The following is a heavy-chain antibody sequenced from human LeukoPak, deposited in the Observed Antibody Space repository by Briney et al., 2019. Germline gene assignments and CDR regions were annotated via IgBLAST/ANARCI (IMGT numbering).Heavy chain of an antibody. V-gene: IGHV4-38-2*02. CDR1: GYSISSGYY. CDR3: ARSEYCSSTSCYPSLGY. J-gene: IGHJ4*02. Sequence: SETLSLTCTVSGYSISSGYYWGWIRQPPGKGLEWIGFIHYSGSTNYNPSLKSRVTISVDTSKNQFSLKLSSVTAADTAVYYCARSEYCSSTSCYPSLGYWGQGTLVTVSS. CDR2: IHYSGST. D-gene: IGHD2-2*01.